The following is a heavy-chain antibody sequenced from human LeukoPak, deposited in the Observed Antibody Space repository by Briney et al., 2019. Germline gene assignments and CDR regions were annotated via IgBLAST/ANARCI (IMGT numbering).Heavy chain of an antibody. J-gene: IGHJ4*02. CDR2: ISYDGSNK. CDR1: GFTFSSYA. V-gene: IGHV3-30*04. Sequence: PGGSLRLSCAASGFTFSSYAMHWVRQAPGKGLEWVAVISYDGSNKYYADSVKGRFTISRDNSKNTLYLQMNSLRAEDTAVYYCARVPNRYSSGWFDYWGQGTLVTVSS. D-gene: IGHD6-19*01. CDR3: ARVPNRYSSGWFDY.